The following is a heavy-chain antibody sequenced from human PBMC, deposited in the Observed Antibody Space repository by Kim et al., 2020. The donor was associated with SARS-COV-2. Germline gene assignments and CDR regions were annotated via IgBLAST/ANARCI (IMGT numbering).Heavy chain of an antibody. V-gene: IGHV3-23*01. J-gene: IGHJ4*02. Sequence: GSLRLSCAASGFTFSSYAMTWVRQAPGKGLEWVSAISGSGYNTYYADSVRGRFTISRDSSQNTVFLQVTSLRDDDTAVYYCAKDRAAAAGTGQFDYWGQ. CDR3: AKDRAAAAGTGQFDY. D-gene: IGHD6-13*01. CDR1: GFTFSSYA. CDR2: ISGSGYNT.